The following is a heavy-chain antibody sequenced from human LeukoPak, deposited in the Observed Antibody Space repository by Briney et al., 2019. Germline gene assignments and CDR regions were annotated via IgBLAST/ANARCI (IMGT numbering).Heavy chain of an antibody. D-gene: IGHD3-10*01. V-gene: IGHV4-39*07. CDR2: IYYSGST. CDR3: ARRITMVRGIPVDY. CDR1: GGSISSSSYY. J-gene: IGHJ4*02. Sequence: SETLSLTCTVSGGSISSSSYYWGWIRQPPGKGLEWIGSIYYSGSTYYNPSLKSRVTISVDTSKNQFSLKLSSVTAADTAVYYCARRITMVRGIPVDYWGQGTLVTVSS.